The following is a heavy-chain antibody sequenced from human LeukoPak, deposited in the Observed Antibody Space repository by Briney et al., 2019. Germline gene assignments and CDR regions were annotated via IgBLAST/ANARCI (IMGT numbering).Heavy chain of an antibody. Sequence: PSETLSLTCTVSGGSISSYYWSWIRQPPGKGLESIGYIYYSGSTNYNPSLTSRVTISVDTSKNQFSLKLSSVTAADTAVYYCASWFGCSSTSCYPSYYYMDVWGKGTTVTVSS. CDR3: ASWFGCSSTSCYPSYYYMDV. D-gene: IGHD2-2*01. CDR2: IYYSGST. J-gene: IGHJ6*03. V-gene: IGHV4-59*01. CDR1: GGSISSYY.